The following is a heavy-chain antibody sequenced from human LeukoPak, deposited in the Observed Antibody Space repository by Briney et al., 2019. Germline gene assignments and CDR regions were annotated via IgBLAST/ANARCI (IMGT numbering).Heavy chain of an antibody. D-gene: IGHD3-3*01. CDR2: ISGSGGSA. Sequence: QSGGPLRLSCVASGLTFSNYAMSWVRQAPGKGLEWVSAISGSGGSADYADSAKGRFTISRDNSKNTLYVQTNNLRAEDTAVYYCAKDEEEWYYNRLDSWGQGTQVTVSS. CDR3: AKDEEEWYYNRLDS. V-gene: IGHV3-23*01. CDR1: GLTFSNYA. J-gene: IGHJ5*01.